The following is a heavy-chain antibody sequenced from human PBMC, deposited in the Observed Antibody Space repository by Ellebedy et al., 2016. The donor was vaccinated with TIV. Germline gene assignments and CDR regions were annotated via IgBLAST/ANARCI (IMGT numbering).Heavy chain of an antibody. CDR2: IIPIFGTA. J-gene: IGHJ5*02. CDR1: GGTFSYYA. CDR3: ARVHCSGGSCYISWFDP. Sequence: ASVKVSCKASGGTFSYYAISWVRQAPGQGLEWMGGIIPIFGTANYAQKFQGRVTITADESTSTAYMELSSLRSEDTAVYYCARVHCSGGSCYISWFDPWGQGTLVTVSS. V-gene: IGHV1-69*13. D-gene: IGHD2-15*01.